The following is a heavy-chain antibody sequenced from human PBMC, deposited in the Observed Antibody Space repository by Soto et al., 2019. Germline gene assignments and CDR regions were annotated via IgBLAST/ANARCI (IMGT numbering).Heavy chain of an antibody. J-gene: IGHJ6*02. D-gene: IGHD2-21*01. CDR3: ASPRELGYSYFYFLTLDV. CDR2: IHLNSGGT. Sequence: ASVKVSCKASGYTFTGYYVHWVRQAPGHGLEWLGWIHLNSGGTNYAQSFQGRVTMTRDMSVSTVYMKMTGLSSDDTAVYYCASPRELGYSYFYFLTLDVWGQGTTVTVSS. V-gene: IGHV1-2*02. CDR1: GYTFTGYY.